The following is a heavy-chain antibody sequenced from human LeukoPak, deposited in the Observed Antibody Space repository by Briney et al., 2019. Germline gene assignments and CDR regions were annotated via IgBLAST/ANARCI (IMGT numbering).Heavy chain of an antibody. V-gene: IGHV4-61*02. D-gene: IGHD3-3*01. CDR2: IYSSGST. CDR1: GGSISSGSYY. CDR3: ARDYDFWSGFPPLFDS. J-gene: IGHJ4*02. Sequence: PSQTLSLTCTVSGGSISSGSYYWSWIRQPAGKGLEGIGRIYSSGSTNYNPSLKSRVTISQDTSKNQVSLKLSSVTAADTPVYYCARDYDFWSGFPPLFDSWGQGTLVTVSS.